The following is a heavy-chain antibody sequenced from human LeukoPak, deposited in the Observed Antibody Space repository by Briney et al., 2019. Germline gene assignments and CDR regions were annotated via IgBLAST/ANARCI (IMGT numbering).Heavy chain of an antibody. Sequence: SETLSLTCTVSGGSISSYYWSWIRQPPGKGLEWIGYIYYSGSTNYNPSLKSRVTISVDTSKNQFSLKLSSVTAADTAVYYCASMGGRDGYNYGWFDPWGQGTLVTVSS. CDR1: GGSISSYY. V-gene: IGHV4-59*01. CDR3: ASMGGRDGYNYGWFDP. J-gene: IGHJ5*02. CDR2: IYYSGST. D-gene: IGHD5-24*01.